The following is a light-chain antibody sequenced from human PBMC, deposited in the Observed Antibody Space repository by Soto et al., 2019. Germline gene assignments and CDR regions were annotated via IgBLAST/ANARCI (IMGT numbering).Light chain of an antibody. V-gene: IGKV3-11*01. J-gene: IGKJ3*01. CDR3: QQRANGVT. Sequence: EIVLSQSPATLSLSTGERAILYCRTSQSISAYLAWYQQKPGLPPRLLIYDGSNRATGVPARFSGSGSGTDFTLTISSLEPEDNAVYYCQQRANGVTFGPGTKVDI. CDR1: QSISAY. CDR2: DGS.